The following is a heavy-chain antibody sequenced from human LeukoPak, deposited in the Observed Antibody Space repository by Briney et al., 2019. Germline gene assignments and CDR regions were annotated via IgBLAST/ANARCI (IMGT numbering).Heavy chain of an antibody. V-gene: IGHV1-24*01. CDR2: FDPEDGET. D-gene: IGHD6-13*01. J-gene: IGHJ4*02. Sequence: ASVKVSCKVSGYTLTELSMHWVRQAPGKGLEWMGGFDPEDGETIYAQKFQGRVTMTEDTSTDTAYMGLSSLRSEDTAVYYCATDTGYSSSFDYWGQGTLVTVSS. CDR1: GYTLTELS. CDR3: ATDTGYSSSFDY.